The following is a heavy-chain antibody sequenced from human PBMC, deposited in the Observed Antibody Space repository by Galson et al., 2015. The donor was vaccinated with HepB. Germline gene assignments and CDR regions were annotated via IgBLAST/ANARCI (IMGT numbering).Heavy chain of an antibody. J-gene: IGHJ4*02. D-gene: IGHD3-10*01. CDR3: ARDQGLMVRGVIADY. CDR1: GYTFTSYA. V-gene: IGHV1-3*01. CDR2: INAGNGNT. Sequence: SVKVSCKASGYTFTSYAMHWVRQAPGQRLEWMGWINAGNGNTKYSQKFQGRVTITRDTSASTAYMELSSLRSEDTAVYYCARDQGLMVRGVIADYWGQGTLVTVSS.